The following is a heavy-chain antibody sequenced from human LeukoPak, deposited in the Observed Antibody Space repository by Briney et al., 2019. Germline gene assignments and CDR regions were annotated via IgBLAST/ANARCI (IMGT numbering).Heavy chain of an antibody. Sequence: PSETLSLTCIVSGYSISSGSFWGWIRQPPGKGLEWIGSFYHSGRPDYNPSLKSRVTISVDTSKNQFSLKLNSVIAADAAVYYCVREPWGSSWRQIWYFDLWGRGTLVTVSS. CDR3: VREPWGSSWRQIWYFDL. V-gene: IGHV4-38-2*02. CDR2: FYHSGRP. J-gene: IGHJ2*01. D-gene: IGHD6-13*01. CDR1: GYSISSGSF.